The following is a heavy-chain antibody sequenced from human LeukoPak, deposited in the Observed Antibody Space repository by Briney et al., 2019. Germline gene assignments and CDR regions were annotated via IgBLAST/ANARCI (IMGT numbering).Heavy chain of an antibody. CDR1: GFTFSSYG. J-gene: IGHJ4*02. CDR3: SYGHSPLDY. Sequence: PGGSLRLSCAASGFTFSSYGTHWVRQAPGKGLEWVAVISYDGSNKYYADSVKGRFTISRDNSKNTLYLQMNSLRAEDTAVYYCSYGHSPLDYWGQGTLVTVSS. V-gene: IGHV3-30*03. D-gene: IGHD4-23*01. CDR2: ISYDGSNK.